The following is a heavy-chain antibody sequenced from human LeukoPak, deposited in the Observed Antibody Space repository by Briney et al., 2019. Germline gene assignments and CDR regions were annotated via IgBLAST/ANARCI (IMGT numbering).Heavy chain of an antibody. J-gene: IGHJ6*02. CDR2: ISHSGST. CDR3: ARDTPHGMDV. CDR1: GGSFSGYY. V-gene: IGHV4-34*01. Sequence: SETLSLTCAVYGGSFSGYYWSWIRQPPGKGLEWIGEISHSGSTNYNPSLKSRITISVDTSKNQFSLKLSSVTAADTAVYYCARDTPHGMDVWGQGTTVTVSS.